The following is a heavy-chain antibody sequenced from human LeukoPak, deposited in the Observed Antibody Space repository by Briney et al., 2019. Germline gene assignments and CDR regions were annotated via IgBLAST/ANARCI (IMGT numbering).Heavy chain of an antibody. CDR1: GFTFSSYS. V-gene: IGHV3-21*01. D-gene: IGHD3-22*01. CDR3: ARVGGVTMIP. J-gene: IGHJ5*02. Sequence: PGGSLRFSCAASGFTFSSYSMNWVRQAPGKGLEWVSSISSSSSYIYYADSVKGRFTISRDNAKNSLYLQMNSLRAEDTAVYYCARVGGVTMIPWGQGTLVTVSS. CDR2: ISSSSSYI.